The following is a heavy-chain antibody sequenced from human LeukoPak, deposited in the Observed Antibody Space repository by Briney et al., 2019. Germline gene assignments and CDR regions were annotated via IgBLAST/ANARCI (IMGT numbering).Heavy chain of an antibody. Sequence: ASVRVSCKASGYTFTSYDINWVRQATGQGLEWVGWMNPNNGKTGYAQKFQGRVTMTRNSSISTVYMELNTLRSEDTAVYYCARGSWITGSTSYYYYMDVWGKGTTVTVSS. CDR3: ARGSWITGSTSYYYYMDV. D-gene: IGHD1-7*01. CDR2: MNPNNGKT. CDR1: GYTFTSYD. V-gene: IGHV1-8*01. J-gene: IGHJ6*03.